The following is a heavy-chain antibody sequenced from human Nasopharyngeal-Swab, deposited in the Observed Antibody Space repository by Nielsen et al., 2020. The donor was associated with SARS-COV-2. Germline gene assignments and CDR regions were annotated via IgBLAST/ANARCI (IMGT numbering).Heavy chain of an antibody. CDR3: ARDREVSITIFGVVNDPYYYCGMDV. CDR2: ISSSSSYI. Sequence: GESLKISCAASGFTFSSYSMNWVRQAPGKGLEWVSSISSSSSYIYYADSVKGRFTISRDNAKNSLYLQMNSLRAEDTAVYYCARDREVSITIFGVVNDPYYYCGMDVWGQGTTVTVSS. V-gene: IGHV3-21*01. D-gene: IGHD3-3*01. J-gene: IGHJ6*02. CDR1: GFTFSSYS.